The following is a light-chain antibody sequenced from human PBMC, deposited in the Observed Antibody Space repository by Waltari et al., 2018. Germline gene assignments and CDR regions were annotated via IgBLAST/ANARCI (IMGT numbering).Light chain of an antibody. CDR3: QQYYSPPFT. J-gene: IGKJ3*01. V-gene: IGKV4-1*01. CDR2: WAS. Sequence: DIVMTQYPDSLGASLGGRATNHCKSSQTILYTSYSKNHLAWFQPKRGQPPGLLIYWASTRQSRVPERFSGSGSETDFNLTISSLQAEDVAVYFCQQYYSPPFTFGPGTTVDV. CDR1: QTILYTSYSKNH.